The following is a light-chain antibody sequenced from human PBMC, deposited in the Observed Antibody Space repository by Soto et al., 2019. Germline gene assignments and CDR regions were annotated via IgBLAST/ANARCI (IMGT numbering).Light chain of an antibody. V-gene: IGLV1-44*01. CDR2: SND. CDR3: ATWDDSLNVV. Sequence: QSALTQSPSASRTPGQRVSISCSGSSSNIGSNTVSWYQHVPGTAPKLLIYSNDQRPSAVPGRFSGSKSGSSASLAISGLQSEDEAYYYCATWDDSLNVVFGGGTKLTVL. CDR1: SSNIGSNT. J-gene: IGLJ3*02.